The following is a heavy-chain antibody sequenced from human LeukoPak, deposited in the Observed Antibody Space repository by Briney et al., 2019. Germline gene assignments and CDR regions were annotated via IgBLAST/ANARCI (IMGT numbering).Heavy chain of an antibody. CDR3: ARGATVAGDFDY. D-gene: IGHD6-19*01. CDR1: RLTLSSNY. CDR2: LYSGGDT. J-gene: IGHJ4*02. V-gene: IGHV3-66*01. Sequence: GGSLRLSCAASRLTLSSNYMSWVRQAPGKGLEGVSVLYSGGDTYYSDSVKSRFTISRDNSKNSLYLQMNSLRAEDTAVYYCARGATVAGDFDYWGQGTMVTVSS.